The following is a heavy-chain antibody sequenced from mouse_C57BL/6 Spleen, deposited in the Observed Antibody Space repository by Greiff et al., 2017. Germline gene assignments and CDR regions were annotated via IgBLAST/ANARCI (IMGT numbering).Heavy chain of an antibody. CDR2: IDPSDSYT. Sequence: QVQLQQPGAELVMPGASVKLSCKASGYTFTSYWMHWVKQRPGQGLAWIGEIDPSDSYTNYNQKFKGKSTLTVDKSSSTAYMQLSSLTSEDSAVYYCARGGYYYGSSRVPDVGGTGTTVTVSS. D-gene: IGHD1-1*01. CDR1: GYTFTSYW. CDR3: ARGGYYYGSSRVPDV. J-gene: IGHJ1*03. V-gene: IGHV1-69*01.